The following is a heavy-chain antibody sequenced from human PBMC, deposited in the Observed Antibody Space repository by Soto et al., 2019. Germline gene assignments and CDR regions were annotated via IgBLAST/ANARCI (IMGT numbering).Heavy chain of an antibody. J-gene: IGHJ5*02. CDR3: ARGEYYDFWSAPGGWFDP. D-gene: IGHD3-3*01. CDR2: IIPIFGTA. Sequence: GASVKVSCKASGGTFSSHAISWVRQAPGQGLEWMGGIIPIFGTANYAQKFQGRVTITADKSTSTAYMELSSLRSEDTAVYYCARGEYYDFWSAPGGWFDPWGQGTLVTVSS. V-gene: IGHV1-69*06. CDR1: GGTFSSHA.